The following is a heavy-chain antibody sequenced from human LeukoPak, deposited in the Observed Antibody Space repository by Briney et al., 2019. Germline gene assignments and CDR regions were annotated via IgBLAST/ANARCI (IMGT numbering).Heavy chain of an antibody. CDR3: ASTYRGDYYGSGSYYKY. Sequence: GASVKVSCKASGGTFSSYAISWVRQAPGQGLEWMGGIIPIFGTASCAQKFQGRVTITADKSTSTAYMELSSLRSEDTAVYYCASTYRGDYYGSGSYYKYWGQGTLVTVSS. V-gene: IGHV1-69*06. J-gene: IGHJ4*02. CDR2: IIPIFGTA. CDR1: GGTFSSYA. D-gene: IGHD3-10*01.